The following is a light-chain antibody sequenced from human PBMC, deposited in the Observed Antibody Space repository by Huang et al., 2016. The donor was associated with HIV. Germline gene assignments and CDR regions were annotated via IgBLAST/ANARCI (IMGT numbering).Light chain of an antibody. CDR3: QQTYGTPWT. V-gene: IGKV1-39*01. J-gene: IGKJ1*01. CDR1: QSITTY. CDR2: GGS. Sequence: DIQMTQSPSSLSASVGDRVIITCRASQSITTYLHWFQQKPGKDPDLLIYGGSTLQSGVPSRFSVSVSGTDFTLSVTNVQPEDCATYDCQQTYGTPWTFGPGTKVEV.